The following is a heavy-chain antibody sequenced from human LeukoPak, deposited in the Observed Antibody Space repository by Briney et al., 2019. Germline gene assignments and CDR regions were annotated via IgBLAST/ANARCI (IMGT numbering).Heavy chain of an antibody. CDR2: IIPIFGTA. CDR3: ARDAIRENGGNPYNWFDP. CDR1: GGTFSSYA. D-gene: IGHD4-23*01. V-gene: IGHV1-69*13. Sequence: SVKVSCKASGGTFSSYAISWVRQAPGQGLEWMGGIIPIFGTANYAQKFQGRVTITADESTSTAYMELSSLRSEDTAVYYCARDAIRENGGNPYNWFDPWGQGTLVTVSS. J-gene: IGHJ5*02.